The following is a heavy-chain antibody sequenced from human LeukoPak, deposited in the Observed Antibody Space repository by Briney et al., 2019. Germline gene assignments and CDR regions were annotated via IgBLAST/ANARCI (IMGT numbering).Heavy chain of an antibody. V-gene: IGHV1-8*01. CDR1: GYTFTSYD. Sequence: ASVKVSCKSSGYTFTSYDINWVRQATGQGLEWMGWMNPNSGNTGYAQKFQGRVTMTRNTSISTAYMELNSLRSEDTAVYYCARVSGYDVDYWGQGTLVTVSS. CDR2: MNPNSGNT. D-gene: IGHD5-12*01. J-gene: IGHJ4*02. CDR3: ARVSGYDVDY.